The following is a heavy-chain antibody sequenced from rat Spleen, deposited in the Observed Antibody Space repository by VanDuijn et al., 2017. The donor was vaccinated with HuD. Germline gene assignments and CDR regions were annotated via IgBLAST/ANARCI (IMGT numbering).Heavy chain of an antibody. CDR3: ATHGTMAARSGYYFDY. CDR1: GFSFSKYG. CDR2: ITPCGLTT. J-gene: IGHJ2*01. D-gene: IGHD1-2*01. Sequence: EVHLVESGGGLVLPGRSLKLSCATSGFSFSKYGMQWIRQTPTKGLQWVAAITPCGLTTHYRDSMKGRFTISRDDAKSTLNLQMDSLRSEDTATYYCATHGTMAARSGYYFDYWGQGVVVTVSS. V-gene: IGHV5-19*01.